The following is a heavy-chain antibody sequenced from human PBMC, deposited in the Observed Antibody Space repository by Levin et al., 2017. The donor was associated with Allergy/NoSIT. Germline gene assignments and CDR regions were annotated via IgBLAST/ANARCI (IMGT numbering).Heavy chain of an antibody. CDR1: GGSISSSNW. J-gene: IGHJ4*02. D-gene: IGHD2-21*02. CDR2: IYHSGST. V-gene: IGHV4-4*02. CDR3: ARAITEAYCGGDCYPYYFDY. Sequence: SETLSLTCAVSGGSISSSNWWSWVRQPPGKGLEWIGEIYHSGSTNYNPSLKSRVTISVDKSKNQFSLKLSSVTAADTAVYYCARAITEAYCGGDCYPYYFDYWGQGTLVTVSS.